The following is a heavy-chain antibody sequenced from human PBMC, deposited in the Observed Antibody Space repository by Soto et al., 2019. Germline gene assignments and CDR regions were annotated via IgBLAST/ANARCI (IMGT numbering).Heavy chain of an antibody. CDR2: IYYRGST. Sequence: PSETLSLTCTVSGDSLSTTSYYWGWIRQPPGKGLEWIGSIYYRGSTYYNPSLKSRVTISADTSKNQFSLKLSSVTAADTAVYYCARMDLSVRGYGMDVWGQGDTVTVSS. V-gene: IGHV4-39*01. CDR3: ARMDLSVRGYGMDV. J-gene: IGHJ6*02. D-gene: IGHD2-21*02. CDR1: GDSLSTTSYY.